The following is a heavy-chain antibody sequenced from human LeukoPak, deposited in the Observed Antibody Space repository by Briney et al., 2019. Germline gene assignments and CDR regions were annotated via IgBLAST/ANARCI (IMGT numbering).Heavy chain of an antibody. J-gene: IGHJ3*02. V-gene: IGHV3-21*04. CDR2: ISSSSSYI. D-gene: IGHD5-18*01. CDR1: GFTFSSYS. Sequence: GGSLRLSCAASGFTFSSYSMNWVRQAPGKGLEWDSSISSSSSYIYYADSVKGRFTISRDNAKNSLYLQMNSLRAEDTAVYYCARREFRLWLVIAFDIWGQGTMVTVSS. CDR3: ARREFRLWLVIAFDI.